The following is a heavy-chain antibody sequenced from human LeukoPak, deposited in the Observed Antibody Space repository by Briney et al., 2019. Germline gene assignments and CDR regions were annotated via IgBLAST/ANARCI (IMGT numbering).Heavy chain of an antibody. CDR3: AREAAVAGLDDY. Sequence: GGSLRLSCAASGFTFSSYWMHWVRQAPGKGLVWVSRINTDGTTTNYADSVKGRFTISRDNAKNTLYLQINRLRAEDTAVYYCAREAAVAGLDDYWGQGTLVTVSS. J-gene: IGHJ4*02. CDR2: INTDGTTT. CDR1: GFTFSSYW. V-gene: IGHV3-74*01. D-gene: IGHD6-19*01.